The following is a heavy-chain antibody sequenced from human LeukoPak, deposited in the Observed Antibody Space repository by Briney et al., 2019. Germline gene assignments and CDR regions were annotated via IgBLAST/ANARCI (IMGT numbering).Heavy chain of an antibody. CDR3: AKRGGDY. V-gene: IGHV3-23*01. CDR1: GFTFSTFG. J-gene: IGHJ4*02. D-gene: IGHD3-16*01. Sequence: GGSLRLSCAASGFTFSTFGMSWVRQAPGKGLEWVSTISGSGGTTNYADSVKGRFTISRDNSKNTLYLQMNSLTAEDTAVYNCAKRGGDYWGQGTLVTVSS. CDR2: ISGSGGTT.